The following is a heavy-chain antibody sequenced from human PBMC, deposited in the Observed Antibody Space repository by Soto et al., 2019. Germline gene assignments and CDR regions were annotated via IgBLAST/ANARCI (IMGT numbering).Heavy chain of an antibody. Sequence: GGSLRLSCAASGFTFSSYGMHWVRQAPGKGLEWVAVMWFDGSNKYYADSVKGRFTISRDNSKNTLYLQMSSLRAEDTAVYYCARESEPTAIFLVPHDYWGLGTLVTVSS. D-gene: IGHD2-2*01. V-gene: IGHV3-33*01. CDR2: MWFDGSNK. CDR1: GFTFSSYG. CDR3: ARESEPTAIFLVPHDY. J-gene: IGHJ4*02.